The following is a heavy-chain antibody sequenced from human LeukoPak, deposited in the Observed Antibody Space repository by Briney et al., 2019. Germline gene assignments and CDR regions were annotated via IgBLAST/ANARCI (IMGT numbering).Heavy chain of an antibody. CDR3: AQDLGLRWTVDVY. CDR1: GFTFSSAW. CDR2: IKSKSDGGTT. J-gene: IGHJ4*02. Sequence: GGSLRLSCVGSGFTFSSAWMSWVRQTPGKGLEWVGRIKSKSDGGTTDYAALVKGRFTISRDDSKNTLFLQMNSLRAEDTAVYYCAQDLGLRWTVDVYWGQGTLVTVSS. V-gene: IGHV3-15*01. D-gene: IGHD4-23*01.